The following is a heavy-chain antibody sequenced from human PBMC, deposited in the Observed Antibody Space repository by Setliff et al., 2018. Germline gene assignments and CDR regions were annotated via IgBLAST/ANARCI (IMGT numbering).Heavy chain of an antibody. Sequence: GESLKISCTGSGYSFITYWIGWVRQMPGKGLEWMGIIYPGDSETRYSPSFQGQVTISADKSINTAYLQWSSLKASDTATYYCARHIAGYADGHYTATYPYYYMDVWGKGTTVTVSS. J-gene: IGHJ6*03. V-gene: IGHV5-51*01. CDR2: IYPGDSET. CDR3: ARHIAGYADGHYTATYPYYYMDV. CDR1: GYSFITYW. D-gene: IGHD4-17*01.